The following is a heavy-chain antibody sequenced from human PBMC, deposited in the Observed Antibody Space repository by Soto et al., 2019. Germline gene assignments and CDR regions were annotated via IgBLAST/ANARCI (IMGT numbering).Heavy chain of an antibody. J-gene: IGHJ5*01. CDR2: VHISGHS. CDR1: GGSVRAPDW. CDR3: ARVRQGCSANNCYFDP. Sequence: SETLSLTCTLSGGSVRAPDWWNWIRQSPDKGLEWIAEVHISGHSNYNPSLRSRVSVSIDSSKNQFYLNLNSVTAADTAIYYCARVRQGCSANNCYFDPWGQGTQVTVSS. V-gene: IGHV4-4*02. D-gene: IGHD1-1*01.